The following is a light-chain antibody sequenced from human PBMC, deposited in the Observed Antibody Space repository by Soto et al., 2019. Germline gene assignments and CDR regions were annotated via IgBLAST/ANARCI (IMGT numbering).Light chain of an antibody. V-gene: IGKV3-15*01. Sequence: EIVMTQSPAILSVSPGERATLSCRASQSVSSNLAWYQQKAGQAHRLLIYGASTRATGVPARFSGTGSGTEFTLTISSLQSEDLTVYYCQQFNSWPLTFGGGTKVEIK. CDR2: GAS. J-gene: IGKJ4*01. CDR1: QSVSSN. CDR3: QQFNSWPLT.